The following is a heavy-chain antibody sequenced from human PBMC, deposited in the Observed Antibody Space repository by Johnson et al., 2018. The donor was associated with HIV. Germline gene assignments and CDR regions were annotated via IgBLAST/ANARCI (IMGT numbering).Heavy chain of an antibody. CDR2: IKTDGSST. D-gene: IGHD5-12*01. J-gene: IGHJ3*02. CDR1: GFSFSNYW. Sequence: VQLVESGGGLVQPGGSLRLSCAVSGFSFSNYWMEWVRQAPGKGLVWVSRIKTDGSSTSYADSVKGRFTISRDNAKNTLYLEMKSLRVDDTAVYYCVRDGYAFHIWGQGTMVTVSS. CDR3: VRDGYAFHI. V-gene: IGHV3-74*01.